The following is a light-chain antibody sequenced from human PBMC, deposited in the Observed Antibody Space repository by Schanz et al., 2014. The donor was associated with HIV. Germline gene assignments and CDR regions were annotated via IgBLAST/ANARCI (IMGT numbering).Light chain of an antibody. Sequence: AIRMTQSPSSFSASTGDRVNITCRASQDISSYLAWYQQKPGKAPDLLIYASSTLHSGVPSRFSGSGYGTHFTLSINRLQSEDFATYYCQQYYSYPRTFGQGTKGAIK. V-gene: IGKV1-8*01. CDR3: QQYYSYPRT. CDR2: ASS. CDR1: QDISSY. J-gene: IGKJ1*01.